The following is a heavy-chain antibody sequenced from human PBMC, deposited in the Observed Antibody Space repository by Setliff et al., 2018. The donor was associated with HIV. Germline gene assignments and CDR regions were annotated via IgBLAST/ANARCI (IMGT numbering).Heavy chain of an antibody. D-gene: IGHD3-9*01. CDR2: VDPEDGET. CDR3: AREGITIFYFYYFAVDV. V-gene: IGHV1-2*06. J-gene: IGHJ6*02. Sequence: ASVKVSCKASGYTFTDYYMHWVQQAPGKGLEWMGRVDPEDGETIYAEKFQGRVTMTRDTSISTAYMELGRLRSDDTAVYFCAREGITIFYFYYFAVDVWGQGTTVTVSS. CDR1: GYTFTDYY.